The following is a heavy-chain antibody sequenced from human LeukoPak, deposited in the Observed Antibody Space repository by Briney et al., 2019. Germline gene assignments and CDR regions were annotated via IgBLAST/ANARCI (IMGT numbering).Heavy chain of an antibody. CDR3: ARDRWNDAYNGMDV. J-gene: IGHJ6*02. V-gene: IGHV4-59*01. Sequence: SETLSLTCTVSGGSTSDYYWSWMRQPPGKGLEWIGYIYDSGSTNYSPSLKSRVTISVDTSKNQFSLKLNSVTAADTAVYYCARDRWNDAYNGMDVWGQGTTVTVSS. CDR1: GGSTSDYY. CDR2: IYDSGST. D-gene: IGHD1-1*01.